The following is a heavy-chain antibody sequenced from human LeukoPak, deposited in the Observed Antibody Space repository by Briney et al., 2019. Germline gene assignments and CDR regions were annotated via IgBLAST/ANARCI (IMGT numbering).Heavy chain of an antibody. Sequence: GASVKVSCKASGYTFTSYDINWVRQATGQGLEWMGYMNPNSGNTGYAQKFQGRVTITTNTSTSTAYMDLSSLRSDDTAVYYCAREGSDYWGQGTLVTVSS. J-gene: IGHJ4*02. CDR3: AREGSDY. V-gene: IGHV1-8*03. CDR2: MNPNSGNT. CDR1: GYTFTSYD.